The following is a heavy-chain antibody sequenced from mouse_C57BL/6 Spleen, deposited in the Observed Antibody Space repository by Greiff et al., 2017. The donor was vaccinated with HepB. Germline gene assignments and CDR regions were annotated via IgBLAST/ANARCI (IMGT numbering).Heavy chain of an antibody. Sequence: EVQVVESGGGLVKPGGSLKLSCAASGFTFTDYGMHWVRQAPEEGLEWVAYISSGSSTTYYADTVKGRVTISRDNAKNTLFLQMTSLRSEDTAMYYCAGGYDYGWFDYWGQGTTLTVSS. J-gene: IGHJ2*01. D-gene: IGHD2-4*01. CDR3: AGGYDYGWFDY. V-gene: IGHV5-17*01. CDR2: ISSGSSTT. CDR1: GFTFTDYG.